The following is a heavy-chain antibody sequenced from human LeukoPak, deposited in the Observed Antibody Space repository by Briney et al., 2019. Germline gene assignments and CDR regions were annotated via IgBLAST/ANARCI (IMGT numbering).Heavy chain of an antibody. D-gene: IGHD3-16*01. CDR1: GGSISSYY. Sequence: SETLSLTCTVSGGSISSYYWSWIRQPAGKGLEWIGRIYTSGSTNYNPSLKSRVTMSVDTSKNQLSLKLSSVTAADAAVYYCARRYEGGYYDASSPPDYWGQGTLVTVSS. CDR3: ARRYEGGYYDASSPPDY. CDR2: IYTSGST. J-gene: IGHJ4*02. V-gene: IGHV4-4*07.